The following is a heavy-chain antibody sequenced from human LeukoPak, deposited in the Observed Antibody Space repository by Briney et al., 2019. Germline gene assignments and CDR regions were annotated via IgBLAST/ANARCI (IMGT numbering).Heavy chain of an antibody. CDR1: GFTFSSYG. CDR3: AKEITYYDILTGYYNLYYYYGMDV. D-gene: IGHD3-9*01. J-gene: IGHJ6*02. Sequence: GGSLRLSCAASGFTFSSYGMHWVRQAPGKGLEWVAFIRYDGSNKYYADSVKGRFTISRDNSKNTLYLQMNSLRAEDTAVYYCAKEITYYDILTGYYNLYYYYGMDVWGQGTTVTVSS. CDR2: IRYDGSNK. V-gene: IGHV3-30*02.